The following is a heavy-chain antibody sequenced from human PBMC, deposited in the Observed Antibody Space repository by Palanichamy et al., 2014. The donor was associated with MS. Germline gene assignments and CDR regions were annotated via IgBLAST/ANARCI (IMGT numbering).Heavy chain of an antibody. CDR3: ARDIKDCSSGSCYAYNWFDP. Sequence: QVQLVESGGGVVQPGRSLRLSCAASGFTFSSHGMHWVRQAPGKGLEWVAVIWFDGSNEYYADSVKGRFTISRDNSKNTLYLQMNSLRADDTAVYYCARDIKDCSSGSCYAYNWFDPWGQGTLVTVSS. J-gene: IGHJ5*02. CDR2: IWFDGSNE. CDR1: GFTFSSHG. V-gene: IGHV3-33*01. D-gene: IGHD2-2*01.